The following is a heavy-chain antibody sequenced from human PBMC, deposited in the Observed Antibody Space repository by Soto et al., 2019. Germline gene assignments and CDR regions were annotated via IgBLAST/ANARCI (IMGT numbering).Heavy chain of an antibody. CDR2: VSAYNGNT. J-gene: IGHJ4*02. D-gene: IGHD6-19*01. V-gene: IGHV1-18*01. Sequence: QVQLVQSGAEVKKPGASVKVSCKAYGYTFTSYGISWVRQAPGQGLEWMGWVSAYNGNTNYAQKLQGKVTMTTDTYAITDYMELKSLRADDTAVYYCARVRGSGSTWDYFDYWGQGTLVTVSS. CDR3: ARVRGSGSTWDYFDY. CDR1: GYTFTSYG.